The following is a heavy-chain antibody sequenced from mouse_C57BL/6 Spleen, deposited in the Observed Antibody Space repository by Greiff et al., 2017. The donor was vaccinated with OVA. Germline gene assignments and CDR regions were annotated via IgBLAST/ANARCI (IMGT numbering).Heavy chain of an antibody. CDR2: ISYDGSN. D-gene: IGHD4-1*01. CDR1: GYSITSGYY. V-gene: IGHV3-6*01. Sequence: ESGPGLVKPSQSLSLTCSVTGYSITSGYYWNWIRQFPGNKLEWMGYISYDGSNNYNPSLKNRISITRDTSKNQFFLKLNSVTTEDTATYYCASWVYYFDYWGQGTTLTVSS. J-gene: IGHJ2*01. CDR3: ASWVYYFDY.